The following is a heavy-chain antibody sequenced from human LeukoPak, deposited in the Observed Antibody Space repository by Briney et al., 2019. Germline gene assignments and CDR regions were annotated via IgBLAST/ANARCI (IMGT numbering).Heavy chain of an antibody. D-gene: IGHD3-22*01. CDR2: IYYSGRT. CDR3: ARRRYYDGSGYLE. V-gene: IGHV4-39*01. Sequence: PSETLSLTCSVSGDSVSRSDSYCDWVRQPPGKGLEWIGTIYYSGRTYYSPSLKSRVTMSVDPSNNQFSLNLRSVTAADTALYYCARRRYYDGSGYLEWGQGTLLSVSS. J-gene: IGHJ1*01. CDR1: GDSVSRSDSY.